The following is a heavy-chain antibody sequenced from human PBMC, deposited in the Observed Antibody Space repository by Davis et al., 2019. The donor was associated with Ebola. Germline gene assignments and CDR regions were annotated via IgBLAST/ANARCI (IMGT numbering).Heavy chain of an antibody. Sequence: SETLSLTCTVSGGSISSYYWSWIRQPPGKGLEWIGSIYHSGSTYYNPSLKSRVTISVDTSKNQFSLKLSSVTAADTAVYYCARHESAARPYWYFDLWGRGTLVTVSS. CDR1: GGSISSYY. CDR2: IYHSGST. CDR3: ARHESAARPYWYFDL. D-gene: IGHD6-6*01. V-gene: IGHV4-59*08. J-gene: IGHJ2*01.